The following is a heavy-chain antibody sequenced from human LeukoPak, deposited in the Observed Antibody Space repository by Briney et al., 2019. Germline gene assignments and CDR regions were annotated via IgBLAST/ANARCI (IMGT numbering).Heavy chain of an antibody. Sequence: VGSPRLSCAASGLTFSSYTMNWDRQAPGKGLEWVSSISSTSTYIHDADSVKGRFTIYRGNAKNSLYLQMNSLRAEDTAMYYCARGMRQIDDAFDLWGQGTMVTVSS. J-gene: IGHJ3*01. CDR3: ARGMRQIDDAFDL. CDR1: GLTFSSYT. V-gene: IGHV3-21*06. CDR2: ISSTSTYI. D-gene: IGHD6-25*01.